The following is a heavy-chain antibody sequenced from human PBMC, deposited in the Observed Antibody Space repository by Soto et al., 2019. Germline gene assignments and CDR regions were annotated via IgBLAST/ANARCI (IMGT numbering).Heavy chain of an antibody. CDR2: IYPGDSDT. CDR3: ARHEAGSSTLSNYGVDV. Sequence: EVQLVQSGAEVKKPGESLKISCKGSGYSFTSYWIGWVRQMPGKGLEWMGIIYPGDSDTSYSPSFQGQVTISADRSISTASLQWSSLKASDTAMYYCARHEAGSSTLSNYGVDVWGQGTTVTVSS. V-gene: IGHV5-51*01. J-gene: IGHJ6*02. D-gene: IGHD3-16*01. CDR1: GYSFTSYW.